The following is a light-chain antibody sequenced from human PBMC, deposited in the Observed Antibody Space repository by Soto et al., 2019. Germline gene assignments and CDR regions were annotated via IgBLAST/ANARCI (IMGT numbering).Light chain of an antibody. CDR3: QQYNVYSWT. Sequence: DIQLTQSPSLLSASIGDRVTITCRASHDISTFLAWYQQKPGKAPKLLIYEASTLQSGVPSRFSGSGSGTEFTLTISGLLPEDFAAYHCQQYNVYSWTFGQGTKVDIK. V-gene: IGKV1-9*01. J-gene: IGKJ1*01. CDR1: HDISTF. CDR2: EAS.